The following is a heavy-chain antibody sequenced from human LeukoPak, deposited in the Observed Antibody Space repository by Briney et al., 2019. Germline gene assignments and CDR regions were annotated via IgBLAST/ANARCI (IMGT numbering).Heavy chain of an antibody. J-gene: IGHJ3*02. D-gene: IGHD3-22*01. CDR3: ARVLKYYYDSSSYDDAFDI. V-gene: IGHV1-2*02. CDR2: INPNSGGT. CDR1: GYTFTGYY. Sequence: ASVKVSCKASGYTFTGYYMHWVRQAPGQGLEWMGWINPNSGGTNYAQKFQGRVTMTRDTSISTAYMELSRLRSDDTAVYYCARVLKYYYDSSSYDDAFDIWGQGTMVTVSS.